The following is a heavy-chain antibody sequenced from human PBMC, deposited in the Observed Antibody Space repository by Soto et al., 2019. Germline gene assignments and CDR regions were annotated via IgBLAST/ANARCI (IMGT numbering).Heavy chain of an antibody. J-gene: IGHJ4*02. CDR2: ISYDGSNK. Sequence: QVQLVESGGGVVQPGRSLRLSCAASGFTFSSYAMHWVREAPGKGLEWVAVISYDGSNKYYADSVKGRFTISRDNSKNTLYLQMNSLRAEDTAVYYCARDRRDTMIVVALGYWGQGTLVTVSS. CDR3: ARDRRDTMIVVALGY. CDR1: GFTFSSYA. D-gene: IGHD3-22*01. V-gene: IGHV3-30-3*01.